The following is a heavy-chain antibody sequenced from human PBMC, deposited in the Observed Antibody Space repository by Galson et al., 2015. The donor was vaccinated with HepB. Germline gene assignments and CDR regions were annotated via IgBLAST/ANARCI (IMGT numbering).Heavy chain of an antibody. Sequence: SLRLSCAASGFTFSSYAMHWVRQAPGKGLEWMAVISYDGSNKYYADSVKGRFTISRDNSKNTLYLQMNSLRAEDTAVYYCAKGPVGALFDYWGQGTLVTVSS. CDR1: GFTFSSYA. J-gene: IGHJ4*02. D-gene: IGHD1-26*01. CDR2: ISYDGSNK. CDR3: AKGPVGALFDY. V-gene: IGHV3-30-3*01.